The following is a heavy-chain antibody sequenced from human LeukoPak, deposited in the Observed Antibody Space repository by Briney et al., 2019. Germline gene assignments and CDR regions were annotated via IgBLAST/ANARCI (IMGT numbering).Heavy chain of an antibody. CDR3: ARDLTGDLVFDY. V-gene: IGHV4-59*01. CDR1: GGSISGYY. J-gene: IGHJ4*02. CDR2: IYYSGST. D-gene: IGHD7-27*01. Sequence: SETLSLTCTVSGGSISGYYWSWIRQPPGKGLEWIGYIYYSGSTNYNPSLKSRVTISVDTSKNQFSLKLSSVTAADTAVYYCARDLTGDLVFDYWGQGTLVTVSS.